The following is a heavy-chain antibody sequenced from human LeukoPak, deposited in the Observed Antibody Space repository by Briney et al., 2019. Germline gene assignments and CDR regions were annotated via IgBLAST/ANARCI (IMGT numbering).Heavy chain of an antibody. CDR3: AKYKLGYCSGGSCYRDDY. V-gene: IGHV3-30*18. J-gene: IGHJ4*02. D-gene: IGHD2-15*01. CDR2: ISYDGSNK. Sequence: GRSLRLSCAASGFTFSSYGMHWVRQAPGKGLEWVAVISYDGSNKYYADSVKGRFTISRDNSKNTLYLQMNSLRAEDTAVYYCAKYKLGYCSGGSCYRDDYWGQGTLVTVSS. CDR1: GFTFSSYG.